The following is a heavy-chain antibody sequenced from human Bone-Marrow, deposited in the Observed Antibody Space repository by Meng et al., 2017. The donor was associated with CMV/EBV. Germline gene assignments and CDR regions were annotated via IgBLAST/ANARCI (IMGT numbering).Heavy chain of an antibody. CDR2: INLDRTIT. D-gene: IGHD2-8*01. V-gene: IGHV3-74*01. CDR3: SVSNWLDP. Sequence: RLSCEASGVIFSDYWMHWVRQSSGTGLVWVSRINLDRTITHYAQFVESRFTISRDNAKNTLYLQMDSLRVEDTAVYYCSVSNWLDPWGQGTLVTVSS. CDR1: GVIFSDYW. J-gene: IGHJ5*02.